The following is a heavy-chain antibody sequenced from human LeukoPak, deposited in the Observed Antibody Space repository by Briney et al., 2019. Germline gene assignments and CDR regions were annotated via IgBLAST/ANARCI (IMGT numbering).Heavy chain of an antibody. CDR3: ARLRPLLDQLLYFAFDS. V-gene: IGHV4-59*11. Sequence: SETLSLTCTVSNGSISSHFWTWVRQPPGNGLEWIGYIHYSGNTNYNPSLKSRVTMSLDTSKNQFSLKLTSVTAADTAIFYCARLRPLLDQLLYFAFDSWGQGTLVTVSS. CDR2: IHYSGNT. D-gene: IGHD2-2*02. J-gene: IGHJ4*02. CDR1: NGSISSHF.